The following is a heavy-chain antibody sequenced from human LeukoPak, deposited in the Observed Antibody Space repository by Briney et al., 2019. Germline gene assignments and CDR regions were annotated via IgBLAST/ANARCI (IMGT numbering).Heavy chain of an antibody. D-gene: IGHD5/OR15-5a*01. V-gene: IGHV3-23*01. Sequence: GGSLRLSCAASGFRLKSYAVIRIRRVPGKGLEWVAGISGREGSTYYSDSDKGRFQIYRDTSDNTLHVKKRTLTTDHTSVYVFAKLGAYRVYSFIASWGQGISVTVSS. CDR3: AKLGAYRVYSFIAS. CDR1: GFRLKSYA. J-gene: IGHJ5*02. CDR2: ISGREGST.